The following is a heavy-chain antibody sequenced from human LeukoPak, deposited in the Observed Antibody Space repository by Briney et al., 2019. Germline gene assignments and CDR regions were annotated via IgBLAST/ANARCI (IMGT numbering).Heavy chain of an antibody. D-gene: IGHD3-10*01. J-gene: IGHJ4*02. V-gene: IGHV3-74*01. Sequence: GGSLRLSCVGSGFTFSNYWMHWVRQAPGKGLVWVSGINSDGSSTNYADSVKGRFTISRDNAKNTLFLQMDSLRDEDTAVYYCGLSMVRALSPDYWGQGTLVTVSS. CDR3: GLSMVRALSPDY. CDR2: INSDGSST. CDR1: GFTFSNYW.